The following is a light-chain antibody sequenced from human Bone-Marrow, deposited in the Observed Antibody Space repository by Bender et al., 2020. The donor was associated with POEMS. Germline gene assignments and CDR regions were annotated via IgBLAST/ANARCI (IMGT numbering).Light chain of an antibody. V-gene: IGLV2-8*01. J-gene: IGLJ2*01. CDR2: EVT. CDR1: SGDIGTYNY. Sequence: QSALTQHPSASGSPGESVTISCTGTSGDIGTYNYVSWYRQYPGKAPKLIIYEVTKRPSGVPDRLSGSKSGDTASLTVSGLQADDEADYFCSSYTGSDSVLFGGGTKLTVL. CDR3: SSYTGSDSVL.